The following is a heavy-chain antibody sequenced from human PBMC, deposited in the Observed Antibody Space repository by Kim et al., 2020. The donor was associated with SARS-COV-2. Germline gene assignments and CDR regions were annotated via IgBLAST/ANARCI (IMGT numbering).Heavy chain of an antibody. J-gene: IGHJ4*02. CDR3: ARVSRDGYKYFDS. CDR2: ISTSGSYT. CDR1: GFTFTDYY. Sequence: GGSLRLSCAASGFTFTDYYMTWIRQAPGKGLDWISYISTSGSYTNYAGSVEGRFTISRDSAQNSVFLQMNNLRAEDTALYYCARVSRDGYKYFDSWGQGTLVTVSS. D-gene: IGHD5-12*01. V-gene: IGHV3-11*05.